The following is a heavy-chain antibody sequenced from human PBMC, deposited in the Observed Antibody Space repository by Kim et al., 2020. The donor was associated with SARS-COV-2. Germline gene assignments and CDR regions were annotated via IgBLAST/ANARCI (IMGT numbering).Heavy chain of an antibody. D-gene: IGHD2-15*01. V-gene: IGHV3-53*01. J-gene: IGHJ4*02. Sequence: YSGGDTHYSDSVMGRFAISRDNAKNTLFLQMNSLRADDTAVYYCVRDAGGYWGQGTLVTVSS. CDR3: VRDAGGY. CDR2: YSGGDT.